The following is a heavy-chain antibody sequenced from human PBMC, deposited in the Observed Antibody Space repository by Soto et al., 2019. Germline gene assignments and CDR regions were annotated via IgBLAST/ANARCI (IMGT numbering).Heavy chain of an antibody. V-gene: IGHV4-39*01. CDR2: SAYKGTP. CDR1: GGSTGSSGYY. D-gene: IGHD3-22*01. Sequence: SETLSLTCTVSGGSTGSSGYYWGWIRQPPGKGLEWIASSAYKGTPYYNPSLQSRVTISLDWSKNQFSLKLDPVTAADTAVFYCARSTFWYYHDNGCYYGVDNWGQGTLVTVSS. CDR3: ARSTFWYYHDNGCYYGVDN. J-gene: IGHJ4*02.